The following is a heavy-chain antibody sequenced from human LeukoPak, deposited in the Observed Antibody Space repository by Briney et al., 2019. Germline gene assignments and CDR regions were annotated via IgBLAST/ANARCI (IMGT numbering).Heavy chain of an antibody. V-gene: IGHV3-23*01. CDR3: ANTKGYYSD. J-gene: IGHJ4*02. CDR2: IGGTDGTT. CDR1: GFTFRNYV. Sequence: PGGSRRLSCAASGFTFRNYVMNWVRQALGKGLEWVSAIGGTDGTTFYADSVKGRFTISRDNSKNSLSLQVSSLRAEDTAVYYCANTKGYYSDWGQGTLVTVSS. D-gene: IGHD3-22*01.